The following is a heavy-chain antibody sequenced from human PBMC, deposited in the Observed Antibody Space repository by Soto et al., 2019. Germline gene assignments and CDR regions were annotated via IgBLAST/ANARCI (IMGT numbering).Heavy chain of an antibody. CDR2: IRSKANSYAT. D-gene: IGHD5-18*01. V-gene: IGHV3-73*01. J-gene: IGHJ4*02. CDR3: TRQNVDTAMVIIY. Sequence: PXGSLRLSCAASGFTFSGSAMHWVRQASGKGLEWVGRIRSKANSYATAYAASVKGRFTISRDDSKNTAYLQMNSLKTEDTAVYYCTRQNVDTAMVIIYWGQGTLVTVSS. CDR1: GFTFSGSA.